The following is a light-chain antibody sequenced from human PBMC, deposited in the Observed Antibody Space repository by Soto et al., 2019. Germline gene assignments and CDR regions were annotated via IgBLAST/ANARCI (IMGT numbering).Light chain of an antibody. J-gene: IGKJ3*01. CDR1: QSVSSN. V-gene: IGKV3-15*01. CDR2: RAS. CDR3: QQYNNWPPEFT. Sequence: EIVLTQSPATLSASPGERATLSCRASQSVSSNLAWFQQKPGQPPRLLIFRASTRATGVPVRFSGSGSGTEFTLTITSLQSDDLAVYSCQQYNNWPPEFTFGPGTKVDIK.